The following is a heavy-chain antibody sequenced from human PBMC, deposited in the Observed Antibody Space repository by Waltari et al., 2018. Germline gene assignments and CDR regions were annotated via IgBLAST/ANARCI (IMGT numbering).Heavy chain of an antibody. J-gene: IGHJ4*02. CDR1: GYTLTELS. CDR3: ATWGGGIYSSSPDFDY. CDR2: FEPEDGET. V-gene: IGHV1-24*01. D-gene: IGHD6-6*01. Sequence: QVQLVQSGAEVKKPGASVKVSCKVSGYTLTELSMHWVRQAPGKGLEWMGGFEPEDGETIYAQKFQGRVTMTEDTSTDTAYMELSSLRSEDTAVYYCATWGGGIYSSSPDFDYWGQGTLVTVSS.